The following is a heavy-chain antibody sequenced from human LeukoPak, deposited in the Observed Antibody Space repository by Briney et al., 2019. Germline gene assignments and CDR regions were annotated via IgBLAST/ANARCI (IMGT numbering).Heavy chain of an antibody. Sequence: PGGSLRLSCAASGFIFSNYGMHWVRQAPGKGLEWVAVIWYDGSNKFYADSVKGRFTISRDNSKNTLYLQMNSLRAEDTAVYYCARDTPNFWSFRAFDYWGQGTLVTVSS. CDR2: IWYDGSNK. V-gene: IGHV3-33*01. D-gene: IGHD3-3*01. CDR3: ARDTPNFWSFRAFDY. CDR1: GFIFSNYG. J-gene: IGHJ4*02.